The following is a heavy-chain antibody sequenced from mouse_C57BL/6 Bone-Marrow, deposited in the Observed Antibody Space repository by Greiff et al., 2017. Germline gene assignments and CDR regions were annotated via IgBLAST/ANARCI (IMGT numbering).Heavy chain of an antibody. CDR2: ISSGSSTI. Sequence: EVMLVESGGGLVKPGGSLKLSCAASGFTFSDYGMHWVRQAPEKGLEWVAYISSGSSTIYYADTVKGRFTISRDNAKNTLFLQMTSLRSEDTSMYYCAMDGCSSYQYYFDYWGQGTTLTVSS. CDR3: AMDGCSSYQYYFDY. CDR1: GFTFSDYG. V-gene: IGHV5-17*01. D-gene: IGHD1-1*01. J-gene: IGHJ2*01.